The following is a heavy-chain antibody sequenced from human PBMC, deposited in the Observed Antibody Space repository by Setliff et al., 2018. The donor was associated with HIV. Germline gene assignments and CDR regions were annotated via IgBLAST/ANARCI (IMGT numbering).Heavy chain of an antibody. CDR3: ARSSTLPWELPYFDY. J-gene: IGHJ4*02. CDR2: ITGDGSYT. Sequence: PGGSLRLSCAASGFTFRSYCMAWVRKAPGKGLEWVSVITGDGSYTYYADSVKFRFTISRDNAKNSLFLQMNSLRAEDTAVYYCARSSTLPWELPYFDYWGQGALVTVSS. CDR1: GFTFRSYC. V-gene: IGHV3-21*01. D-gene: IGHD1-26*01.